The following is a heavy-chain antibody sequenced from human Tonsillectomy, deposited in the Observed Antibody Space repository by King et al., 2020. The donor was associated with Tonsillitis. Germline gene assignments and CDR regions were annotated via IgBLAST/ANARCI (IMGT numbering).Heavy chain of an antibody. CDR3: ARAPFCSWNWFDP. CDR2: ISHTITTI. D-gene: IGHD3-10*02. V-gene: IGHV3-48*02. J-gene: IGHJ5*02. CDR1: GFTFSNYS. Sequence: QLVQSGGTLVQPGGSLRLSCAASGFTFSNYSMNWVRQAPGKGLEWISYISHTITTIYYADSVRGRFTISRDNAKNLLYLQMNSLRDADTAVYYCARAPFCSWNWFDPWGQGTLVTVSS.